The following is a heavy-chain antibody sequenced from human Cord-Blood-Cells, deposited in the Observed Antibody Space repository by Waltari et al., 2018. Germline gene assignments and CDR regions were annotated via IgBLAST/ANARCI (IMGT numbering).Heavy chain of an antibody. CDR2: SIPIFGTA. D-gene: IGHD2-2*01. Sequence: QVQLVQSGAEVKKPGSSVKVSCKASGGTFSSYAISWVRQAPGQGLEWMGGSIPIFGTANYAQKFQGRVTITADEATSTAYMELSSLRSEDTAVYYCASEYCSSTSCYNWFDPWGQGTLVTVSS. J-gene: IGHJ5*02. CDR1: GGTFSSYA. CDR3: ASEYCSSTSCYNWFDP. V-gene: IGHV1-69*01.